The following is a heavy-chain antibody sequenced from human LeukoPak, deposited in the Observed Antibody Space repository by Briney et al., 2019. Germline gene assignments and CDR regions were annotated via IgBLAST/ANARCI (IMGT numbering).Heavy chain of an antibody. CDR3: ARDATYYLRYGYFDC. V-gene: IGHV3-21*01. J-gene: IGHJ4*01. CDR1: GFNFSNSA. CDR2: INDVGSHI. D-gene: IGHD5/OR15-5a*01. Sequence: GGSLRLSCAASGFNFSNSAMNWVRQAPGKGLERVTSINDVGSHIYYADSVRGRFTISRDNAKTSVYLQMNNLRPEDTAVYYCARDATYYLRYGYFDCWGPGTLVTVSS.